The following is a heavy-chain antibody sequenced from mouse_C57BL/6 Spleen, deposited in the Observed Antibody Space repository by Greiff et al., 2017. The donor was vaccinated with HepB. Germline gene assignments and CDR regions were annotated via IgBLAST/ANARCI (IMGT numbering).Heavy chain of an antibody. CDR3: ARQRYFDV. CDR1: GFTFSDYY. Sequence: EVKLMESGGGLVQPGGSLKLSCAASGFTFSDYYMYWVRQTPEKRLEWVAYISNGVGSTYYPDTVKGRFTISRDNAKNTLYLQMSRLKSEDTAMYYCARQRYFDVWGTGTTVTVSS. CDR2: ISNGVGST. V-gene: IGHV5-12*01. J-gene: IGHJ1*03.